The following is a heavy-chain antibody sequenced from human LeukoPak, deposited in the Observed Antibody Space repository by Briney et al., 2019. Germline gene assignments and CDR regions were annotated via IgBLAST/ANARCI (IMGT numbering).Heavy chain of an antibody. CDR2: INPNSGGT. V-gene: IGHV1-2*02. D-gene: IGHD5-18*01. J-gene: IGHJ5*02. CDR1: VYTFTGYY. CDR3: ARDTTMITYWFDP. Sequence: ASVKVSCKASVYTFTGYYMHWVRPAPGQGLGWMGWINPNSGGTNYAQKFQGRVTMTRDTSVSTAYMELNRLRSDDTGVYYCARDTTMITYWFDPWGQGTLVTVSS.